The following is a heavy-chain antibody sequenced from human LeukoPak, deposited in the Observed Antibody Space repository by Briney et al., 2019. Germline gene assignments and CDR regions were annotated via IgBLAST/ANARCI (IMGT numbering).Heavy chain of an antibody. CDR3: ARENEGDSLLGVWFDH. Sequence: SETLSLTCTVSGGSISSYYWSWIRQPAGQGLEWIGHIYTSGSTNHNPSLKSRVTMSVDTSKNQFSLKLSSVTAADTAVYYCARENEGDSLLGVWFDHWGQGTLVTVSS. V-gene: IGHV4-4*07. J-gene: IGHJ5*02. CDR1: GGSISSYY. D-gene: IGHD1-1*01. CDR2: IYTSGST.